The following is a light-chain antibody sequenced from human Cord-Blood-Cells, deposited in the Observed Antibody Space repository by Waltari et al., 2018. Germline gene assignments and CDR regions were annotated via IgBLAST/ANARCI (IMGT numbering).Light chain of an antibody. V-gene: IGKV3-11*01. CDR1: QSVRSY. CDR3: QQRSNWPWT. CDR2: DAS. J-gene: IGKJ1*01. Sequence: EIVLTQSPATLSLSAGERATLSFRASQSVRSYLAWYQQKPGQAPRLLIYDASNRATGIPARFSGSGSGTDFTLTISSLEPEDFAVYYCQQRSNWPWTFGQGTKVEIK.